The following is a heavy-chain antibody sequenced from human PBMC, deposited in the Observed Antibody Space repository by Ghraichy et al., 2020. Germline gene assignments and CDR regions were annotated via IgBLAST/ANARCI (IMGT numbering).Heavy chain of an antibody. D-gene: IGHD3-22*01. Sequence: GGSLRLSCAASGFTFSSYSMNWVRQAPGKGLEWVSYISSSSSTIYYADSVKGRFTISRDNAKNSLYLQMNSLGDEDTAVYYCARDYSYYDSTENAFDIWGQGTMVTVSS. J-gene: IGHJ3*02. V-gene: IGHV3-48*02. CDR1: GFTFSSYS. CDR3: ARDYSYYDSTENAFDI. CDR2: ISSSSSTI.